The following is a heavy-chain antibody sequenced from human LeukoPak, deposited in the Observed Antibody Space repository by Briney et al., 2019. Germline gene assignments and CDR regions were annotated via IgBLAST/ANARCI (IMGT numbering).Heavy chain of an antibody. CDR1: GGSISSYY. Sequence: PSETLSLTCTVSGGSISSYYWSWIRQPPGKGLEWIGHIYYSGSTNYNPSLKSRVTISVDTSKNQFSLKLSSVTAADTAVYYCARGGIAAAIDYWGQGTLVTVSS. J-gene: IGHJ4*02. CDR3: ARGGIAAAIDY. CDR2: IYYSGST. D-gene: IGHD6-13*01. V-gene: IGHV4-59*01.